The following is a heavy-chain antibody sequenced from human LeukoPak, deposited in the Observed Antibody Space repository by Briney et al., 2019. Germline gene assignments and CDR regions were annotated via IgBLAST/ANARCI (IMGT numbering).Heavy chain of an antibody. CDR1: GFTFRSYW. CDR2: INGDGRDK. J-gene: IGHJ4*02. V-gene: IGHV3-7*01. CDR3: ARGVDSAIDW. D-gene: IGHD3-9*01. Sequence: GVSLRLSCAASGFTFRSYWMNWVRQARGKGLEWVANINGDGRDKYYVGSVRGRFTISRDNADNALYLQMNSLRGDDTALYYCARGVDSAIDWWGQGTLVTVSS.